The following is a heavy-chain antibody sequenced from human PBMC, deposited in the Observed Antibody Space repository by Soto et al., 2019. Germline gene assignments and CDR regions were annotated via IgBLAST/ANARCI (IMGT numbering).Heavy chain of an antibody. CDR2: ISYDGSNK. J-gene: IGHJ6*02. CDR1: GFTFSSYA. V-gene: IGHV3-30-3*01. D-gene: IGHD2-15*01. Sequence: QVQLVESGGGVVQPGRSLRLSCAASGFTFSSYAMRWVRQAPGKGLEWVAVISYDGSNKYYADFVKGRFTISRDNSKNTLYLQMNSLRAEDTAVYYCATRSNIVVVVAASTSGMDVWGQGTTVTVSS. CDR3: ATRSNIVVVVAASTSGMDV.